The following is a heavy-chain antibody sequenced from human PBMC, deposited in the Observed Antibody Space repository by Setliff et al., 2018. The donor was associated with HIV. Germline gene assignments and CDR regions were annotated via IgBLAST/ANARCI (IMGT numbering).Heavy chain of an antibody. CDR3: ARVDYYDSSGYWHFDY. D-gene: IGHD3-22*01. CDR1: GYTFTTYA. Sequence: GASVKVSCKASGYTFTTYAMHWVRQAPGQRLEWMGWIDAGNGNTKYSQKFQGRVTITRDTSASTAYLELSSLRSEDTAVYYCARVDYYDSSGYWHFDYWGQGTLLTVSS. J-gene: IGHJ4*02. CDR2: IDAGNGNT. V-gene: IGHV1-3*01.